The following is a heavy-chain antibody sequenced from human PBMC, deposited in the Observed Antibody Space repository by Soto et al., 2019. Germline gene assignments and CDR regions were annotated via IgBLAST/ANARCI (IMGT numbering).Heavy chain of an antibody. J-gene: IGHJ4*02. Sequence: QVQLVQSGAEEKKPGASVKVSCKASGYTFTSYAMHWVRQAPGQRLEWMGWINAGNGNTKYSQKFQGRVTITRDTPATTATTERRSLRSQYKVFCYWARSPSKAVATNWGQRPLVT. CDR2: INAGNGNT. CDR1: GYTFTSYA. D-gene: IGHD6-19*01. CDR3: ARSPSKAVATN. V-gene: IGHV1-3*05.